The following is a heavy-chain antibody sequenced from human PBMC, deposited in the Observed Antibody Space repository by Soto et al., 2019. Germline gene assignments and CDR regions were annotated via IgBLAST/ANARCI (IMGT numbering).Heavy chain of an antibody. Sequence: EVQLVESGGGLVKPGGSLRLSCAGDGFTFSNAWMTWVRQAPGQVLEWVGRIKSKSDGGTIDYGAPVKGRFTISRDDSRNTLYLQMNSLKTEDTAVYYCSTLTSRWSDFDYWGQGTLVTVSS. D-gene: IGHD2-2*01. J-gene: IGHJ4*02. CDR2: IKSKSDGGTI. CDR3: STLTSRWSDFDY. CDR1: GFTFSNAW. V-gene: IGHV3-15*01.